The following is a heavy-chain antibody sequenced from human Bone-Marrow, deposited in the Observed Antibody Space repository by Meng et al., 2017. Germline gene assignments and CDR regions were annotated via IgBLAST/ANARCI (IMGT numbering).Heavy chain of an antibody. D-gene: IGHD4-23*01. J-gene: IGHJ1*01. Sequence: GESLKISCAASGFTFSSYSMNWVRQAPGKGLEWVSSISSSSSYIYYADSVKGRFTISRDNAKNSLYLQMNSLRAEDTAVYYCARSVPMVLGNSGQGLQHWGQGTLVTVSS. V-gene: IGHV3-21*01. CDR2: ISSSSSYI. CDR1: GFTFSSYS. CDR3: ARSVPMVLGNSGQGLQH.